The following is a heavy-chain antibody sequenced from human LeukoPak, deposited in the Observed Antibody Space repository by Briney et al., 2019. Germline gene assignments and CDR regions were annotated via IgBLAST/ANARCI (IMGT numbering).Heavy chain of an antibody. J-gene: IGHJ4*02. V-gene: IGHV3-21*01. CDR2: IVITTSYI. CDR3: ARVASGTFDY. CDR1: GFTFSSYS. Sequence: AGGSLRLSCAASGFTFSSYSLNWVRQAPGKGLEWVSSIVITTSYIYYADSVKGRFTISRDNAKNSLYLQMNSLRAEDTAVYYCARVASGTFDYWGQGTLVTVSS. D-gene: IGHD1-26*01.